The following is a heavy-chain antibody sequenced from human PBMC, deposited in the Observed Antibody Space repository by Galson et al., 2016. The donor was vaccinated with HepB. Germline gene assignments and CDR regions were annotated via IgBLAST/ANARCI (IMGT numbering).Heavy chain of an antibody. V-gene: IGHV3-33*01. CDR3: ARGVMHLGELSPCDH. Sequence: SLRLSCAASGFTFRNYGMHWVRQAPGKGLEWVGVMWYDGNSQDFADSVKGRFTISRDTSKDTVFLQMTSLRVEDTAIYYCARGVMHLGELSPCDHWGQGTLVTVSS. CDR2: MWYDGNSQ. CDR1: GFTFRNYG. J-gene: IGHJ4*02. D-gene: IGHD3-16*01.